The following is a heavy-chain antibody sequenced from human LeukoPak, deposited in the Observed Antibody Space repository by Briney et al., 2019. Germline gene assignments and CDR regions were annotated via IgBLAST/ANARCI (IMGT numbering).Heavy chain of an antibody. CDR3: ARMITLKNSSGYSSYYYYYGMDV. CDR1: GFTFSSYW. J-gene: IGHJ6*02. CDR2: IYSGGST. V-gene: IGHV3-66*01. D-gene: IGHD3-22*01. Sequence: GGSLRLSCAASGFTFSSYWMSWVRQAPGKGLEWVSVIYSGGSTYYADSVKGRFTISRDNSKNTLYLQMNSLRAEDTAVYYCARMITLKNSSGYSSYYYYYGMDVWGQGTTVTVSS.